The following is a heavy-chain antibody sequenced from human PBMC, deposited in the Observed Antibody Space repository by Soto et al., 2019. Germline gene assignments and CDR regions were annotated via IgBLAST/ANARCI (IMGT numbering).Heavy chain of an antibody. Sequence: PSETLSLTCAVSGGFTSTNNWWSWVRQPPGKGLEWIGDAYHSGSTEYHPSLKSRVSISVDKSKNQNSLKLPSATAAATAVYYCARSPPSSYYGGSGTFDYGGQETRVTVS. J-gene: IGHJ4*02. CDR1: GGFTSTNNW. V-gene: IGHV4-4*02. CDR3: ARSPPSSYYGGSGTFDY. D-gene: IGHD3-10*01. CDR2: AYHSGST.